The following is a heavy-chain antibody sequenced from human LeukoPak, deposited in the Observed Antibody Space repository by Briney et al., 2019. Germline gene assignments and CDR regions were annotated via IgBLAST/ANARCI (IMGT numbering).Heavy chain of an antibody. D-gene: IGHD6-19*01. CDR2: IIPIFGTA. CDR1: GGTFSSYA. Sequence: SVKVSCKASGGTFSSYAISWVQQAPGQGLEWMGGIIPIFGTANYAQKFQGRVTITADESTSTAYMELSSLRSEDTAVYYCARGPSIAVAFDYWGQGTLVTVSS. V-gene: IGHV1-69*01. CDR3: ARGPSIAVAFDY. J-gene: IGHJ4*02.